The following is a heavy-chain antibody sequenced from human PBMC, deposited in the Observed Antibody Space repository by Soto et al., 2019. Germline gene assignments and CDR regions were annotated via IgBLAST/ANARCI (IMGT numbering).Heavy chain of an antibody. Sequence: GGSLRLSCAASGFTFSSYGMHWVRQAPGKGLEWVTVIWYDGSNKYYADSVRGRFTISRDNSKNTLYLQMNSLRAEDTAVYYCARDYDSSGYPYWGQGTLVTVYS. V-gene: IGHV3-33*01. J-gene: IGHJ4*02. D-gene: IGHD3-22*01. CDR3: ARDYDSSGYPY. CDR1: GFTFSSYG. CDR2: IWYDGSNK.